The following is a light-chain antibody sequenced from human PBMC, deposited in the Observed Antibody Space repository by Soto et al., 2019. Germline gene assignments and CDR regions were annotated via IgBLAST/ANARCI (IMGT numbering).Light chain of an antibody. CDR2: EST. Sequence: QSALTQPASVSGSPGQSITISCTGTSSDVRSYNLVSWYQQHPGKAPKLVIYESTKRPSGVSNRFSGSRSGNTASLTISGLQAEDEADYYCCSYAGSSTSYVLFGGGTKLTVL. V-gene: IGLV2-23*01. CDR1: SSDVRSYNL. CDR3: CSYAGSSTSYVL. J-gene: IGLJ3*02.